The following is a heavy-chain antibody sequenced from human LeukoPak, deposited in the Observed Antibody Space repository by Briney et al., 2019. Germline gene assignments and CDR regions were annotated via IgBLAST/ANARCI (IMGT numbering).Heavy chain of an antibody. CDR1: GYTFRSYE. V-gene: IGHV1-8*01. CDR2: IHPNSGKT. Sequence: ASVKVSCKASGYTFRSYEINCVRQAPGHGLEWGGWIHPNSGKTGYAQKFQGRVTMTRDTSTETAFMELSSLKFDDTAIFYCARGHYGGNRYFDIWGQRTLVTVSS. CDR3: ARGHYGGNRYFDI. D-gene: IGHD4-23*01. J-gene: IGHJ4*02.